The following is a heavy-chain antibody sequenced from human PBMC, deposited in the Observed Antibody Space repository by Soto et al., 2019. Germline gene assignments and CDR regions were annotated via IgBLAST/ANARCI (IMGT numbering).Heavy chain of an antibody. CDR2: ISSSSSYI. CDR1: GFTFSSYA. J-gene: IGHJ5*02. D-gene: IGHD6-13*01. Sequence: GGSLRLSCAASGFTFSSYAMHWVRQAPGKGLEWVSSISSSSSYIYYADSVKGRFTISRDNAKNSLYLQMNSLRAEDTAVYYCAREKQQLEFNWFDPWGQGTLVTVSS. CDR3: AREKQQLEFNWFDP. V-gene: IGHV3-21*01.